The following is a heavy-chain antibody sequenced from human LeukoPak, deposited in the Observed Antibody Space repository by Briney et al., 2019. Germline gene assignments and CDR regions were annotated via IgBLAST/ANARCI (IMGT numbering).Heavy chain of an antibody. V-gene: IGHV3-30*03. J-gene: IGHJ4*02. CDR1: GFIFSSHG. CDR3: AREPAYEYVWGTYRPDPYFDY. Sequence: GRSLRLSCAASGFIFSSHGRHWVRQAPGKGLEWVAGKSKDGSYKHCGDSVKGRFTISRDNSKNTLYLQMNGLTADDTAVYYCAREPAYEYVWGTYRPDPYFDYWGQGALVTVSP. D-gene: IGHD3-16*02. CDR2: KSKDGSYK.